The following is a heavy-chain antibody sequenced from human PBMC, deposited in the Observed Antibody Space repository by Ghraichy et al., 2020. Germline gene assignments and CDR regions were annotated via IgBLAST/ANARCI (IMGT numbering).Heavy chain of an antibody. J-gene: IGHJ3*02. CDR3: AKEVAVTSDAFDI. CDR2: ISGSGST. CDR1: GFTFSSFV. Sequence: GESLNISCAASGFTFSSFVMSWVRQAPGKGLEWVSGISGSGSTYYADSGKGRFTISRDNSKNTIFLQMNSLRAEDTAVYYCAKEVAVTSDAFDIWGQGTMVTVSS. D-gene: IGHD4-17*01. V-gene: IGHV3-23*01.